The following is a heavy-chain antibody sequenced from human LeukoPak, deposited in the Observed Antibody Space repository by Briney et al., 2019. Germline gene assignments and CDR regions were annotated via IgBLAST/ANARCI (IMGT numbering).Heavy chain of an antibody. CDR2: ISSSGSTI. J-gene: IGHJ4*02. Sequence: PGGSLRLSCAASGFTFSSYEMNWVRQAPGKGLEWVSYISSSGSTIYYADSVKGRFTISRDNAKNSLYLQMSSLRAEDTAVYYCARFGSGYYQFDYWGQGTLVTVSS. D-gene: IGHD3-22*01. V-gene: IGHV3-48*03. CDR1: GFTFSSYE. CDR3: ARFGSGYYQFDY.